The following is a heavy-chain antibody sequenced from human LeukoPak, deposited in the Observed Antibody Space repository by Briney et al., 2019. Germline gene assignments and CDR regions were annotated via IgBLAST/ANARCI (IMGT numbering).Heavy chain of an antibody. Sequence: GGSLRLSCAASGFTFYDYGMTWVRQPPGKGLEWVAAISYYGSDIFYADSVKGRFTISRDNSKNTLYLQMHSVRPEDTAVYFCARHVHSSTWDTPLDYWGQGTLVSVSS. V-gene: IGHV3-30*03. J-gene: IGHJ4*02. CDR1: GFTFYDYG. D-gene: IGHD6-13*01. CDR3: ARHVHSSTWDTPLDY. CDR2: ISYYGSDI.